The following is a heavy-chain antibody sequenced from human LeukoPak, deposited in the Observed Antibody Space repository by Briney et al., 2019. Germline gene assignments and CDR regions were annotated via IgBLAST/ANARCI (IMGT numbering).Heavy chain of an antibody. V-gene: IGHV3-9*01. CDR3: AKDGSSGASSGTDNWLDP. J-gene: IGHJ5*02. CDR2: ISWNSGSI. D-gene: IGHD2-15*01. CDR1: GFTFDDYA. Sequence: GGSLRLSCAASGFTFDDYAMHWVRQAPGKGLEWVSGISWNSGSIGYADSVKGRFTISRDNAKNSLYLQMNSLRAEDTALYYCAKDGSSGASSGTDNWLDPWGQGTLVTVSS.